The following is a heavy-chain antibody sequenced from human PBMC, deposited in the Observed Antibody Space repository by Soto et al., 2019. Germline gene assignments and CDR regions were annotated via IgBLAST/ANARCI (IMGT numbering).Heavy chain of an antibody. D-gene: IGHD1-26*01. J-gene: IGHJ3*02. CDR3: TRDISPGTRAFDI. CDR1: GFTFGDFH. V-gene: IGHV3-49*03. Sequence: HPGGSLRLSCTASGFTFGDFHMSWFRQAPGKGLEWISFTTIKAHGGTTYYAASVKGRFTISRDDSASIAYLQMNSLKTEDTAVYFCTRDISPGTRAFDIWGQGTMVTVSS. CDR2: TTIKAHGGTT.